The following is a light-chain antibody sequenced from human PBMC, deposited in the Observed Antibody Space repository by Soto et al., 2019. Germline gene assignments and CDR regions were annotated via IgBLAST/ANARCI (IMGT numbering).Light chain of an antibody. Sequence: SVLTQPPSVSGAPGHRVTISCTGSSSNIGAGYGVHWYQQLPGTAPKLLIYGNSNRPSGVPDRFSGSKSGTSASLAITGLQAEDEADYYCQSYDSSLSGYYVFGTGTKVTVL. CDR1: SSNIGAGYG. CDR2: GNS. CDR3: QSYDSSLSGYYV. J-gene: IGLJ1*01. V-gene: IGLV1-40*01.